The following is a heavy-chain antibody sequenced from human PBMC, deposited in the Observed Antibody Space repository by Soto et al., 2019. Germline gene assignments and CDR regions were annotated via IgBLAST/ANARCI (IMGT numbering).Heavy chain of an antibody. CDR1: GGSISSSSYY. CDR2: IYYSGST. Sequence: QLQLQESGPGLVKPSETLSLTCTVSGGSISSSSYYWGWIRQPPGKGLEWIGSIYYSGSTYYNPSLKSRVTISVDTSKNQFSLKLSSVTAADTAVYYCARHGSSGWLGGDDYWGQGTLVTVSS. V-gene: IGHV4-39*01. J-gene: IGHJ4*02. D-gene: IGHD6-19*01. CDR3: ARHGSSGWLGGDDY.